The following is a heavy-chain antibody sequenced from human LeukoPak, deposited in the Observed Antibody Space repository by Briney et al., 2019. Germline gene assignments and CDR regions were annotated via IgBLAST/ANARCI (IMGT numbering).Heavy chain of an antibody. V-gene: IGHV3-30*03. CDR2: ISYDGSNK. CDR1: GFTFSSYG. CDR3: AVSLGIVVVPAASSFDY. D-gene: IGHD2-2*01. J-gene: IGHJ4*02. Sequence: GGSLRLSCAASGFTFSSYGMHWVRQAPGKGLEWVAVISYDGSNKYYADSVKGRFTISRDNSKNTLYLQMNSLRAEDTAVYYCAVSLGIVVVPAASSFDYWGQGTLVTVSS.